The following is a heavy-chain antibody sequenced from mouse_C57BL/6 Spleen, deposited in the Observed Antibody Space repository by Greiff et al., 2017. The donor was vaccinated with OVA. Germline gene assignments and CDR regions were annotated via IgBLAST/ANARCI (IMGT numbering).Heavy chain of an antibody. V-gene: IGHV1-15*01. CDR1: GYTFTDYE. J-gene: IGHJ4*01. D-gene: IGHD1-1*01. CDR2: IDPETGGT. CDR3: TRRLWYGSSFYAMDY. Sequence: QVQLQQSGAELVRPGASVTLSCKASGYTFTDYEMHWVKQTPVHGLEWIGAIDPETGGTAYNQKFKGKAILTADKSSSTAYMELRSLTSEDSAVYYCTRRLWYGSSFYAMDYWGQGTSVTVSS.